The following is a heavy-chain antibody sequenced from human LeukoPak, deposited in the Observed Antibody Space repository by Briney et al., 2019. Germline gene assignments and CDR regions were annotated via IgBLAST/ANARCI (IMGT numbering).Heavy chain of an antibody. CDR1: GFTFSSYG. CDR3: AKGGAQYSYGY. Sequence: GRSLRLSCAASGFTFSSYGMHWVRQAPGKGLEWVAVISYDGSNKYYADSVKGRFTISRDNSKNTLYLQMNSLGAEDTAVYYCAKGGAQYSYGYWGQGTLVTVSS. D-gene: IGHD5-18*01. V-gene: IGHV3-30*18. CDR2: ISYDGSNK. J-gene: IGHJ4*02.